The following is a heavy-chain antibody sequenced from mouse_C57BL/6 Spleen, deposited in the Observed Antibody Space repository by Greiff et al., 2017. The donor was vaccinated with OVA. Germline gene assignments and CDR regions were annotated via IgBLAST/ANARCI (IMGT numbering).Heavy chain of an antibody. CDR1: GYAFSSYW. CDR3: ARQERGTAQATFAY. CDR2: IYPGDGDT. J-gene: IGHJ3*01. Sequence: VQLQQSGAELVKPGASVKISCKASGYAFSSYWMNWVKQRPGKGLEWIGQIYPGDGDTNYNGKFKGKATLTADKSSSTAYMQLSSLTSEDSAVYFCARQERGTAQATFAYWGQGTLVTVSA. V-gene: IGHV1-80*01. D-gene: IGHD3-2*02.